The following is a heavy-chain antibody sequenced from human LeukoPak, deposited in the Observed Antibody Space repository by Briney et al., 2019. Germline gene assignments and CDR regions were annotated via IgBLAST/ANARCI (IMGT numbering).Heavy chain of an antibody. J-gene: IGHJ6*03. CDR3: ARDFGVDGFDYYMDV. D-gene: IGHD3-3*01. CDR2: IIPIFGTA. Sequence: GASVKASCKASGGTFSSYAISWVRQAPGQGLEWMGGIIPIFGTANYAQKFQGRVTITADKSTSTAYMELSSLRSEDTAVYYCARDFGVDGFDYYMDVWGKGTTVTVS. CDR1: GGTFSSYA. V-gene: IGHV1-69*06.